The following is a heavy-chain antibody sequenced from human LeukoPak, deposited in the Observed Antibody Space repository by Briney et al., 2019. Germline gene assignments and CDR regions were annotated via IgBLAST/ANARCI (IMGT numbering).Heavy chain of an antibody. J-gene: IGHJ4*02. CDR3: ARDPRGDSSGLDY. D-gene: IGHD5-18*01. CDR2: INSDGSST. Sequence: GGSLRLSCAASGFTFSSYWMHWVRQAPGKGLVWVSRINSDGSSTNYADSVKGRFTISRDNAKNTLYLQMNSLRAEDTAVYHCARDPRGDSSGLDYWGQGTLVTVSS. V-gene: IGHV3-74*01. CDR1: GFTFSSYW.